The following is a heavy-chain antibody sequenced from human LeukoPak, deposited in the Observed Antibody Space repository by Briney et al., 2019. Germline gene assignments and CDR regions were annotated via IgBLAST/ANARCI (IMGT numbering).Heavy chain of an antibody. CDR1: GASITDYY. J-gene: IGHJ4*02. CDR3: AKHLTGGSYPMDF. D-gene: IGHD3-16*01. Sequence: SETLSLTCTVSGASITDYYWTWIRQPPGKTLEYIAYIKYNEKTYYNPSLNGRVTLSVDTFRNQFSLRLTSVTAADTAVYYCAKHLTGGSYPMDFWGQGALVTVSS. CDR2: IKYNEKT. V-gene: IGHV4-59*08.